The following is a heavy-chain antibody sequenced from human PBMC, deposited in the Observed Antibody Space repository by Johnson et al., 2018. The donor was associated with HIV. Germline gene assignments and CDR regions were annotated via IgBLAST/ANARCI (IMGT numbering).Heavy chain of an antibody. Sequence: VQLVESGGGLVKPGRSLRLSCAASGFTFDDYAMHWVRQAPGKGLEWVSGISWNSGSIGYADSVKGRFTISRDNAKNSLYLQMNSLRAEDTALYYCAASPEDLRAFEIWGQGTMVTVSS. CDR1: GFTFDDYA. V-gene: IGHV3-9*01. D-gene: IGHD2-15*01. CDR3: AASPEDLRAFEI. J-gene: IGHJ3*02. CDR2: ISWNSGSI.